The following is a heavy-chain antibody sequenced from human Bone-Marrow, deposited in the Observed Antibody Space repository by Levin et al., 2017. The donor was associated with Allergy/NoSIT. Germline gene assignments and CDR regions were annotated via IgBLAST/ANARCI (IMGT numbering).Heavy chain of an antibody. J-gene: IGHJ3*02. V-gene: IGHV3-20*01. Sequence: GGSLRLSCAASGFTFDDYGMSWVRQAPGKGLEWVSGINWNGGTTAYADSVKGRLTISRDNAKNSLYLQMNSLRAEDTALYHWARQRNTMNNHDGFDIWGQGKIVTVSS. CDR1: GFTFDDYG. CDR3: ARQRNTMNNHDGFDI. D-gene: IGHD3-3*01. CDR2: INWNGGTT.